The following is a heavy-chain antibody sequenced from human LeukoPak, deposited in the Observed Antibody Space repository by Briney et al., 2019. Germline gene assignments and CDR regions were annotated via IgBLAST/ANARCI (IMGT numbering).Heavy chain of an antibody. J-gene: IGHJ4*02. V-gene: IGHV1-8*01. D-gene: IGHD3-22*01. CDR1: GYTFTSYD. CDR3: ARGSDDSSGYPTGFDY. CDR2: MNPNSGNT. Sequence: ASVTVSCKASGYTFTSYDINWVRQAPGQGLEWMGWMNPNSGNTGYAQKFQGRVTMTRNTSISTAYMELSSLRSEDTAVYYCARGSDDSSGYPTGFDYGGQGTLVTVSS.